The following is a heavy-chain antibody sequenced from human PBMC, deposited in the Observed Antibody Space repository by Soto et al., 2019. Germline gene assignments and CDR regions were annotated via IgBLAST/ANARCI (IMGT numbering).Heavy chain of an antibody. D-gene: IGHD3-10*01. Sequence: QVQLVQSGAEMKKPGSSVKVSCQSSGGTFNTYAMNWLRQAPGQGPEWMGDISPMFGAANYAPKFQGRVTITADESTCTSYMQLSSLTSEDTALYFCAREVQVHTPAFVYWGQGTRVTVSS. CDR1: GGTFNTYA. V-gene: IGHV1-69*19. CDR3: AREVQVHTPAFVY. CDR2: ISPMFGAA. J-gene: IGHJ4*02.